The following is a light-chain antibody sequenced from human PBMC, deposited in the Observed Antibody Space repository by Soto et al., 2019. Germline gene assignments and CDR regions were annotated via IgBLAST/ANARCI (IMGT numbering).Light chain of an antibody. Sequence: ENVVTQSPSTLPFSPGERATLPCRARPRVTDGYVAWYQQKPGQAPRLLIYGASNRATGIPDRFSGSGSAGTDFTLTISRLEPEDFTVYYCQQYGRSPWTFGQGTKV. V-gene: IGKV3-20*01. CDR2: GAS. J-gene: IGKJ1*01. CDR3: QQYGRSPWT. CDR1: PRVTDGY.